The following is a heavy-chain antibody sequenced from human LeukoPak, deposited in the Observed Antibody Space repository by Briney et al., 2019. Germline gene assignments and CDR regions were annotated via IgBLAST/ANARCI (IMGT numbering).Heavy chain of an antibody. CDR1: GYTFISYG. D-gene: IGHD2-2*01. Sequence: GASVKVSCKASGYTFISYGINWVRQAPGQGLEWMGWISAYNGNTNYAQKLQGRVTMTTDTSTSTAYMELRSLGSDDTAVYYCARVHPYCSRTSCYFHWGQGTLVTVSS. V-gene: IGHV1-18*01. CDR3: ARVHPYCSRTSCYFH. J-gene: IGHJ4*02. CDR2: ISAYNGNT.